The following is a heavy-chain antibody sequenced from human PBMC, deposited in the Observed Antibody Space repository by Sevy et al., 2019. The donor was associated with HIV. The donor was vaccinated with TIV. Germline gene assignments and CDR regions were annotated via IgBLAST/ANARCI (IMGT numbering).Heavy chain of an antibody. J-gene: IGHJ4*02. Sequence: GGSLRLSCAASGFIFSTSPMHWVRQAPGKGLECVAILSYDDSDENYVDSLKGRFTISRDNSKNTLYLQMNSLRTEDTAVYYCAKDDLGSIDYWGQGTLVTVSS. V-gene: IGHV3-30-3*02. CDR3: AKDDLGSIDY. CDR1: GFIFSTSP. D-gene: IGHD3-10*01. CDR2: LSYDDSDE.